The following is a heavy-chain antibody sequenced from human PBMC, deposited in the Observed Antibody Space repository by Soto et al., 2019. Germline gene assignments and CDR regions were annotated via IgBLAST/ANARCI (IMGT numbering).Heavy chain of an antibody. CDR3: AKAKNDYNWDNRPPFDY. J-gene: IGHJ4*02. Sequence: GGSLRLSCEASGFTLRNYAMTWIRQAPGKGLEWVSLISANDVGSYYAESVKTRFTISTDQSRNTVYLQMDSLRDDDTAIYYCAKAKNDYNWDNRPPFDYWGLGTLVTVS. CDR2: ISANDVGS. V-gene: IGHV3-23*01. CDR1: GFTLRNYA. D-gene: IGHD1-20*01.